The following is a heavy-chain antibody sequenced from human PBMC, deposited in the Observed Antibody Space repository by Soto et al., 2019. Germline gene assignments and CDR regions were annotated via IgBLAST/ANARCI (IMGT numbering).Heavy chain of an antibody. CDR3: ARAPDY. CDR1: GGSISSGGYS. Sequence: QLQLQESGSGLVKPSQTLSLTCAVSGGSISSGGYSWSWIRQPPGKGLEWIGYIYHTGSTYYNPSLKSPVTTPVDWSTNQLSLKPSSLTAADTAVYYCARAPDYWGQGTLVTVSS. V-gene: IGHV4-30-2*01. J-gene: IGHJ4*02. CDR2: IYHTGST.